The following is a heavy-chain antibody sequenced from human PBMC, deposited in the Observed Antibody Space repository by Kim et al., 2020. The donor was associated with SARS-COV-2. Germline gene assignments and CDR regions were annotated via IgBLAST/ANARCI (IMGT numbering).Heavy chain of an antibody. D-gene: IGHD2-15*01. CDR1: GGSFSGYY. Sequence: SETLSLTCAVYGGSFSGYYWSWIRQPPGKGLEWIGEINHSGSTNYNPSLKSRVTISVDTSKNQFSLKLSSVTAADTAVYYCARGQGYCSGGSCWNWFDPWGQGTLVTVSS. CDR3: ARGQGYCSGGSCWNWFDP. J-gene: IGHJ5*02. V-gene: IGHV4-34*01. CDR2: INHSGST.